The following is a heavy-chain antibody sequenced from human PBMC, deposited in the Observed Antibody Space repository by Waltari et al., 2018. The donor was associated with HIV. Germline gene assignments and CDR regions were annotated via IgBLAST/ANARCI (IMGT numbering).Heavy chain of an antibody. Sequence: QVQLQQWGTGLLKPSETLSLTCAVQGGSSSNYYWSWIRQPPGKGLEWIADINHSGRTNYSPSLKSRLTISVDRSKTHFSVKLTSGTAADTAVYFCARGQYGPGSREDYCCQDTLVTVAS. CDR2: INHSGRT. J-gene: IGHJ4*02. V-gene: IGHV4-34*02. CDR3: ARGQYGPGSREDY. D-gene: IGHD3-10*01. CDR1: GGSSSNYY.